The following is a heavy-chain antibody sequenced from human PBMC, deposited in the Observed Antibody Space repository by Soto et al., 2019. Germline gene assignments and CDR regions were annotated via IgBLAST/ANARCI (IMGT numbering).Heavy chain of an antibody. CDR1: GFTFSSYW. J-gene: IGHJ3*02. D-gene: IGHD6-13*01. Sequence: EVQLVESGGGLVQPGGSLRLSCAASGFTFSSYWMYWVRQAPGKGLEWVSHMNNDGSYIIYAESVKGRFTFSRDNAKNALYLQMNSRRAEDTAVYYCVRGGYMHACDIWGQGTMVTVSS. CDR3: VRGGYMHACDI. V-gene: IGHV3-74*01. CDR2: MNNDGSYI.